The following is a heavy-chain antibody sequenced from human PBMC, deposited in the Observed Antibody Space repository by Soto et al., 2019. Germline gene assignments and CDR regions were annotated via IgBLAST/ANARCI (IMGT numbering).Heavy chain of an antibody. Sequence: GGSLRLSCAASGFTFSGYAVSWVRQAPGKGLEWVSTITAGGGSTFYAGSVKGRFTISRDNSKNTLSLQMNSLRAEDTAIYFCAKGDHGDFFVYYFDYWGQGTLVTVSS. CDR1: GFTFSGYA. D-gene: IGHD4-17*01. CDR3: AKGDHGDFFVYYFDY. J-gene: IGHJ4*02. CDR2: ITAGGGST. V-gene: IGHV3-23*01.